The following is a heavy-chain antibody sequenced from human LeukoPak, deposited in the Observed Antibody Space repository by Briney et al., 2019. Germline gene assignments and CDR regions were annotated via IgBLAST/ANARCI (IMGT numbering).Heavy chain of an antibody. CDR1: GFTFSSYW. Sequence: GGSLRLSCAASGFTFSSYWMSWVRQAPGKGLEWVANIKQDGSEKYYVDSVKGRFTISRDNAKNSLYLQMNSLRAEDTAVYYCARDFSGYSYGPRAFDIWGQGTMVTVSS. CDR3: ARDFSGYSYGPRAFDI. J-gene: IGHJ3*02. CDR2: IKQDGSEK. D-gene: IGHD5-18*01. V-gene: IGHV3-7*01.